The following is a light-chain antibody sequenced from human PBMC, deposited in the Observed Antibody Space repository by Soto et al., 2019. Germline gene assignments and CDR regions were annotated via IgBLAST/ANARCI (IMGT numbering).Light chain of an antibody. CDR3: SSYTNYNTWV. CDR1: SSNIGSNY. J-gene: IGLJ3*02. V-gene: IGLV1-47*01. Sequence: QSVLTQPPSASGTPGQRVSISCSGGSSNIGSNYVYWYQQLPGRAPKLLIQRNNQRPSGVPDRFSGSKSGTSASLAISGLRSEDEADYYCSSYTNYNTWVFGGGTKLTVL. CDR2: RNN.